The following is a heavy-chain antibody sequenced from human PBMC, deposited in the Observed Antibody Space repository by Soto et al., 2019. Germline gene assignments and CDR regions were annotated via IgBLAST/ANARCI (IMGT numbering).Heavy chain of an antibody. D-gene: IGHD3-22*01. J-gene: IGHJ4*02. CDR3: VRARSTDSRPDY. CDR1: GFTFSLYS. CDR2: ITSSSSYI. V-gene: IGHV3-21*01. Sequence: PGGSLGVYYAASGFTFSLYSIIWVRQAPGKGLEWVASITSSSSYIYYEDSLKGRFAISRDNAKNSLFLQLDSLRAEDTAVYFCVRARSTDSRPDYWGQGTLVPVSS.